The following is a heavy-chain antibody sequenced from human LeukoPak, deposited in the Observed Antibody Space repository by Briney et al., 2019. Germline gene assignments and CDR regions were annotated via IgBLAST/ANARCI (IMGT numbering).Heavy chain of an antibody. Sequence: SETLSLTCTVSGGSISTNYWSWIRQPPGKGLEWIGEINHGGTTNYNPSLKSRVTISVDTSKNQFSLKLNSVTAADTAVYYCAGYDILTGLWDWDQGALVTVSS. V-gene: IGHV4-34*01. J-gene: IGHJ4*02. CDR1: GGSISTNY. CDR3: AGYDILTGLWD. CDR2: INHGGTT. D-gene: IGHD3-9*01.